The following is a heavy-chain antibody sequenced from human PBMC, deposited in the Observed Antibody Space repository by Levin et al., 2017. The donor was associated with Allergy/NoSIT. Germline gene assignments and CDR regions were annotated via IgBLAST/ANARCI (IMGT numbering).Heavy chain of an antibody. J-gene: IGHJ4*02. V-gene: IGHV3-74*01. D-gene: IGHD3-10*01. CDR1: GFTFDRYW. CDR3: ARGQEFGDSDY. CDR2: INSDGSAR. Sequence: GGSLRLSCAASGFTFDRYWMYWVRQAPGKGLVWVSRINSDGSARSYADAVKGRFIISRDNAKNTLFLQMNGVRDEDTAVYYCARGQEFGDSDYWGQGTLVTVSS.